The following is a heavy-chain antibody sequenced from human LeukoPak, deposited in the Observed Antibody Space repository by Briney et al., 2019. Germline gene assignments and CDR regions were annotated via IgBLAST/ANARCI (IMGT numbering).Heavy chain of an antibody. J-gene: IGHJ4*02. CDR2: ITSGGTYT. CDR1: GFTFSTYN. Sequence: GGSLILSCAASGFTFSTYNMNWVRQAPGKGLEGVSSITSGGTYTYYADSVKRRFTTSRDNAKNSLSLQLSSLRAEDTAVYYCARGHYDILTASYKWTPDYWGQGILVTVSS. D-gene: IGHD3-9*01. CDR3: ARGHYDILTASYKWTPDY. V-gene: IGHV3-21*06.